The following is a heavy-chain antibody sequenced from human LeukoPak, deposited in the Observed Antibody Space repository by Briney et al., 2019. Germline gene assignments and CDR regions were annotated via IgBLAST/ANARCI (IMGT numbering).Heavy chain of an antibody. D-gene: IGHD3-22*01. CDR2: ITSSSRYI. Sequence: PGGSLRLSCAASGFTFSTYTMNWVRQAPGKGLEWVSSITSSSRYIYYADSVKGRFTISRDNAKNSLYLQMNSLRAEDTAVYYCARENYYDSSGYCIDYWGQGTLVTVSS. V-gene: IGHV3-21*01. CDR3: ARENYYDSSGYCIDY. J-gene: IGHJ4*02. CDR1: GFTFSTYT.